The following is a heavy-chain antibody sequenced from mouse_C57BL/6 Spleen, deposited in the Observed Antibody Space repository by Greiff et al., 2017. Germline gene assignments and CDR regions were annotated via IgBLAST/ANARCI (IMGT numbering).Heavy chain of an antibody. CDR3: AREGNDDYDYYAMYG. J-gene: IGHJ4*01. D-gene: IGHD2-4*01. CDR1: GYTFTSYW. CDR2: IDPSDSET. V-gene: IGHV1-52*01. Sequence: QVQLQQPGAELVRPGSSVKLSCKASGYTFTSYWMHWVKQRPIQGLEWIGNIDPSDSETHYNQKFKDKATLTVDKSSSTAYMQLRSLTSGDSAVYYCAREGNDDYDYYAMYGWGHGTSVTVSS.